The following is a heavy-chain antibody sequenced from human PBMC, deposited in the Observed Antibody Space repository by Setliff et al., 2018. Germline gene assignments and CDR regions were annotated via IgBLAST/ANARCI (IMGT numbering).Heavy chain of an antibody. CDR3: SRLVRFCTKISCQRLLGDDY. J-gene: IGHJ4*02. V-gene: IGHV1-18*01. CDR1: GYAFSDYG. D-gene: IGHD2-2*01. CDR2: ISPHTGNT. Sequence: ASVKVSCKASGYAFSDYGVTWVRQAPGQGLEWVGWISPHTGNTYYAPNFEGRVSLTTDTSTSTAYMELRSLRSDDTAVYYCSRLVRFCTKISCQRLLGDDYWGQGAQVTVSS.